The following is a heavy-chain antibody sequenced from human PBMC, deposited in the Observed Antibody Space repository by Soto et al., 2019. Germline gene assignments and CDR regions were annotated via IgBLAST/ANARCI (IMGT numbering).Heavy chain of an antibody. CDR2: ISDSGDTT. J-gene: IGHJ4*02. V-gene: IGHV3-23*01. CDR3: AKGWQVRGGQSDY. CDR1: GFTFSNYV. D-gene: IGHD6-19*01. Sequence: EVQLLESGGNLVQPGGSLRLSCVASGFTFSNYVMSWVRQAPGKGLEWVSGISDSGDTTYSADFVKGRFTISRDNSKNTLYLQMNSLRAEDTVVYYCAKGWQVRGGQSDYWGQGTLVSVSS.